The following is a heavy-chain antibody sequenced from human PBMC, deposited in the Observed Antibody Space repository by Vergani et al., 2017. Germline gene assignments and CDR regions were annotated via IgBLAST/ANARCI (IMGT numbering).Heavy chain of an antibody. V-gene: IGHV4-39*07. D-gene: IGHD2-8*02. CDR1: GGSISSSSYY. Sequence: QLQLQESGPGLVKPSETLSLTCTVSGGSISSSSYYWGWIRQPQGKGLEWIGSIYYSGSTYYNPSLKSRVTISVDTSKNQFSLKLSSVTAADTAVYYCARERDSHCRWCLTPEGRNLDYWGQGTLVTVSS. CDR3: ARERDSHCRWCLTPEGRNLDY. J-gene: IGHJ4*02. CDR2: IYYSGST.